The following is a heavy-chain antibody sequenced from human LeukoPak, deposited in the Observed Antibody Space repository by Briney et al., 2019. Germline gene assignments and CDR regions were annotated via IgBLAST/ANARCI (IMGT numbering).Heavy chain of an antibody. CDR3: ASHYYYGAGSYYNRWFDP. J-gene: IGHJ5*02. Sequence: SETLSLTCTVSGGSINSSNYYWGWIRQPPGKGLECIGTMDYTGSAYYNPSLKSRVTISVDTSKNQFSLKLSSVTAADTALYYCASHYYYGAGSYYNRWFDPWGQGTLVTVSS. D-gene: IGHD3-10*01. CDR2: MDYTGSA. CDR1: GGSINSSNYY. V-gene: IGHV4-39*01.